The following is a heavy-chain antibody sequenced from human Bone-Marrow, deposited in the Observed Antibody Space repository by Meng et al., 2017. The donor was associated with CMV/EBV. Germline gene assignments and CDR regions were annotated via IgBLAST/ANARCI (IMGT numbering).Heavy chain of an antibody. V-gene: IGHV4-38-2*02. CDR2: IYYSGST. D-gene: IGHD1-14*01. CDR1: GYSVSSAYY. CDR3: ARKGFPDETSYYYYGMDV. J-gene: IGHJ6*02. Sequence: SETLSLTCTVSGYSVSSAYYWGWIRQPPGKGLEWIGSIYYSGSTYYNSSLKSRVTISIDTSKNQFSLKLSSVTAADTAVYYCARKGFPDETSYYYYGMDVWGQGTTVTVSS.